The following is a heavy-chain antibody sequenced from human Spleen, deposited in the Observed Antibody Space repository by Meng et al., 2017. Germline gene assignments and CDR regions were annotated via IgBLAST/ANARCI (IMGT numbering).Heavy chain of an antibody. CDR2: IHPDGSST. J-gene: IGHJ4*01. CDR3: ARGGVPAALDY. D-gene: IGHD2-2*01. CDR1: GFTFNKHW. Sequence: VQLVESGGGVVQPGRSLRLSCAASGFTFNKHWMFWVRQAPGKGLVWLSYIHPDGSSTAYADSVKGRFTISRDNAKNTLSLQMDSLRADDTAVYYCARGGVPAALDYWGQGTLVTVSS. V-gene: IGHV3-74*03.